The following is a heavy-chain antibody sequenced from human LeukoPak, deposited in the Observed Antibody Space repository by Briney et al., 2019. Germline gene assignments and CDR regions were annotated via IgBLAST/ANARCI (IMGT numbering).Heavy chain of an antibody. V-gene: IGHV1-69*04. CDR2: IIPILGIA. Sequence: ASVKVSCKASGGTFSSYAISWVRQAPGQGLEWMGRIIPILGIANYPQKFQGRVTITADKSTSTAYMELSSLRSEDTAVYYCARSHSGSYLFDYWGQGTLSPSPQ. CDR3: ARSHSGSYLFDY. CDR1: GGTFSSYA. J-gene: IGHJ4*02. D-gene: IGHD1-26*01.